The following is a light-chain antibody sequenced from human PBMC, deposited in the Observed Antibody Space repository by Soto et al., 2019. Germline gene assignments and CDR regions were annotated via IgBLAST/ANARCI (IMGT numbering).Light chain of an antibody. CDR2: AES. V-gene: IGKV1-39*01. Sequence: DIQMTQSPSSLSASVGDRVTITCRASQSINKYLNWYQQKPGKAPELLIYAESSFQSGVPSRFSGSGSGTDFSLTISSLQPEDFATYYCQQTYSSPYTFGQGTKFEIK. CDR3: QQTYSSPYT. CDR1: QSINKY. J-gene: IGKJ2*01.